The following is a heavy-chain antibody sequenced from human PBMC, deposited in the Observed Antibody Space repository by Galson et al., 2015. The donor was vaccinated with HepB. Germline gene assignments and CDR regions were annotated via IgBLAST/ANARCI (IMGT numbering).Heavy chain of an antibody. CDR1: GLTFSSSR. Sequence: LRLSCAASGLTFSSSRMQWVRQVPGKGLEHVSAISESGGSTYYATSVRGRFTISRDNSKNTLYLQMDNLRAEDMAVYYCARGVYHGSGKYYFDYWGQGAQVTVSS. D-gene: IGHD3-10*01. CDR2: ISESGGST. J-gene: IGHJ4*02. CDR3: ARGVYHGSGKYYFDY. V-gene: IGHV3-64*01.